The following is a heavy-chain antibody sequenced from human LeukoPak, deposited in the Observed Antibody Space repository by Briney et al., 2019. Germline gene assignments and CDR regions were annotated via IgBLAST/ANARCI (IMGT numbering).Heavy chain of an antibody. CDR1: GFTFSDYY. D-gene: IGHD3-22*01. J-gene: IGHJ4*01. Sequence: GGSLRLSRAASGFTFSDYYMSWIRQAPGKGLEWVSYISSSGSTIYYADSVKGRFTTSRDNAKNSLYLQMNSLRAEDTAVYYCARGLDHYYDSSGYIDYWGQGTLVTVSS. CDR3: ARGLDHYYDSSGYIDY. CDR2: ISSSGSTI. V-gene: IGHV3-11*01.